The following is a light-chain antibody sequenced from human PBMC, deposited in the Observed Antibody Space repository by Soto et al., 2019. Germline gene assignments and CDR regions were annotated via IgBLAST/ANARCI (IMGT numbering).Light chain of an antibody. J-gene: IGKJ4*01. V-gene: IGKV1-9*01. CDR3: QQLNTYPVT. Sequence: IQLTQSPSSLSTSVGDSVTITCRASQGISRYLSWYQQKPGRAPKLLISAASTLQSGVPARFSGSGSGTDFTLSINSLQPEDFATYYCQQLNTYPVTFGGGTRWIS. CDR2: AAS. CDR1: QGISRY.